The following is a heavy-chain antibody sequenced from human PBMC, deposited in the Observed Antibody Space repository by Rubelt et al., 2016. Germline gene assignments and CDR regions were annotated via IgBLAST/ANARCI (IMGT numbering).Heavy chain of an antibody. V-gene: IGHV4-38-2*02. D-gene: IGHD6-19*01. CDR2: IYHSGST. CDR3: ARDHSSGWYLEGFFDY. Sequence: QVQLQESGPGLVKPSETLSLTCTVSGYSISSGYYWAWIRQPPGKGLEWIGSIYHSGSTYYNPSLKSRVTISVDTSKDQFSLKLSSVTAADTAVYYCARDHSSGWYLEGFFDYWGQGTLVTVSS. CDR1: GYSISSGYY. J-gene: IGHJ4*02.